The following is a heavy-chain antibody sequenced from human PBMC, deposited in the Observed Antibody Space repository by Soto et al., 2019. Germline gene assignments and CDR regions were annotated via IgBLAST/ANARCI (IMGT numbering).Heavy chain of an antibody. CDR1: GGSISSYY. D-gene: IGHD6-13*01. CDR2: VYYSGST. Sequence: SETLSFTCTVSGGSISSYYWNWIRQPPGKGLEWIGFVYYSGSTSYYPSLKSRVTISIDTSKNQFSLKLSSVTAADTAVYYCAAALSGTGAFDFWGQGTMVTVSS. V-gene: IGHV4-59*08. CDR3: AAALSGTGAFDF. J-gene: IGHJ3*01.